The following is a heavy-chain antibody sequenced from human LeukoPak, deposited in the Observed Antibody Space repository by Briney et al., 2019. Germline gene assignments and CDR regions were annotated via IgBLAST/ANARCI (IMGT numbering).Heavy chain of an antibody. Sequence: GASVKVSCKASGFTFTSHGISWVRQAPGQGLEWMGWISAYNGNTNSAQKLQGRVTVTTDTSTNTAFMEVRSLRSDDTAVYYCARGGPFYHDNSGSRAYYFDHWGQGTRVTVSS. V-gene: IGHV1-18*01. J-gene: IGHJ4*02. CDR2: ISAYNGNT. CDR3: ARGGPFYHDNSGSRAYYFDH. D-gene: IGHD3-22*01. CDR1: GFTFTSHG.